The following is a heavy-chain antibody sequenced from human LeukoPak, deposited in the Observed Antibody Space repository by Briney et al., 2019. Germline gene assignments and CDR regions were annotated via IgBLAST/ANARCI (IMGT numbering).Heavy chain of an antibody. V-gene: IGHV4-34*01. CDR3: ARSTGGYYDSRGHVDY. Sequence: SETLSLTCAVSGGSFSGYYWSWIRQPPGKGLEWIGEINHSGSTNYNPSLKSRVTISVDTSQNQFSLKLSSVTAADTAVYYCARSTGGYYDSRGHVDYWGQGTLVTVSS. CDR2: INHSGST. CDR1: GGSFSGYY. D-gene: IGHD3-22*01. J-gene: IGHJ4*02.